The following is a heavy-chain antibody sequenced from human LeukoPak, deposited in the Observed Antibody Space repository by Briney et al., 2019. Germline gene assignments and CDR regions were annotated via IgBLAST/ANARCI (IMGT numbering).Heavy chain of an antibody. CDR3: ARVYSGYFYYFDY. V-gene: IGHV1-24*01. D-gene: IGHD5-12*01. J-gene: IGHJ4*02. Sequence: ASVKVSCKVSGYTLTGLSIHWVRQAPGKRLEWMGGFDPEDGETIHAQKFQGRVTMTEDTSTDTAYMELSRLRSDDTAVYYCARVYSGYFYYFDYWGQGTLVTVSS. CDR1: GYTLTGLS. CDR2: FDPEDGET.